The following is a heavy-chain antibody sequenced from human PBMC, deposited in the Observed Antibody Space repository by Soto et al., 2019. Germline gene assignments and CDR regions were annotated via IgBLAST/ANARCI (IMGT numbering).Heavy chain of an antibody. CDR2: IYWASSRI. Sequence: EVQLVESGGGLVQPGGSLRLSCAASGFSSDDYAMHWVRQAPGKGLEWVSGIYWASSRIGYADSVKGRFTTSRDNAKNSLYLQMNSLRVDDTALYYCTKDMTAGGADVWGKGPMVTVSS. D-gene: IGHD2-21*01. CDR1: GFSSDDYA. V-gene: IGHV3-9*02. J-gene: IGHJ6*04. CDR3: TKDMTAGGADV.